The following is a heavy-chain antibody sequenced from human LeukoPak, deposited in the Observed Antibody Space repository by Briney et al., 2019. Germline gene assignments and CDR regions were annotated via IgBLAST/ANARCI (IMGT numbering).Heavy chain of an antibody. J-gene: IGHJ6*04. D-gene: IGHD3-10*02. CDR3: AELGITMIGGV. CDR2: ISSSGSTI. Sequence: GALRLSCAASGFTFSSYEMNWVRQAPGRGLEWVSYISSSGSTIYYADSVKGRFTISRDNAKNSLYLQMNSLRAEDTAVYYCAELGITMIGGVWGKGTTVTISS. V-gene: IGHV3-48*03. CDR1: GFTFSSYE.